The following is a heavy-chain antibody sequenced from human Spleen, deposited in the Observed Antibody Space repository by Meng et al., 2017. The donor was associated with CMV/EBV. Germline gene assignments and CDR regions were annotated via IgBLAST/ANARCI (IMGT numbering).Heavy chain of an antibody. J-gene: IGHJ3*02. D-gene: IGHD2-2*03. CDR1: GASISDYY. V-gene: IGHV4-59*01. CDR3: ATMDATLDAFHI. Sequence: SETLSLTCTVSGASISDYYWSWIRQPPGKGLDWIGYIFYSGNTNYNPSLQSRVTISADRSNNQFSLKLSSVTTADTAMYYCATMDATLDAFHIWGQGTMVTVSS. CDR2: IFYSGNT.